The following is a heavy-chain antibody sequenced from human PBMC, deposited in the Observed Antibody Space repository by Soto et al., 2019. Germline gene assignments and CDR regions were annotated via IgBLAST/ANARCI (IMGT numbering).Heavy chain of an antibody. V-gene: IGHV1-46*01. Sequence: GASVKVSCKASGYTFISYYIHWVRQAPGQGLEWMGLINPSDAYTDYAQKFQGRVTITRDTSASTAYMELSSLRSEDTAVYYCARGITLPTPLDEWGQGTLVTVSS. CDR1: GYTFISYY. CDR2: INPSDAYT. CDR3: ARGITLPTPLDE. J-gene: IGHJ4*02. D-gene: IGHD1-20*01.